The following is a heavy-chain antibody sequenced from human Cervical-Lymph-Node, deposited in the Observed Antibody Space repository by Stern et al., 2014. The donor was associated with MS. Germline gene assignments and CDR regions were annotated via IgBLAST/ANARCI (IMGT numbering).Heavy chain of an antibody. Sequence: EVHLVESGGGLVQPGGSLRLSCAASGFTFSSYSMNWVRQAPGKGLEWVSYISSSSSTIYYADSVKGRFTISRDNAKNSLYLQMNSLRDEDTAVYYCAREITSVVTGGDGNFDYWGQGTLVTVSS. CDR2: ISSSSSTI. CDR3: AREITSVVTGGDGNFDY. J-gene: IGHJ4*02. D-gene: IGHD4-23*01. V-gene: IGHV3-48*02. CDR1: GFTFSSYS.